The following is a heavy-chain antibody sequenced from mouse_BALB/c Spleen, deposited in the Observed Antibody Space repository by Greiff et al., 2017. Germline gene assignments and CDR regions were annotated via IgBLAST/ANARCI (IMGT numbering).Heavy chain of an antibody. CDR3: ARREGNYWYFDV. CDR2: ISSGGST. CDR1: GFTFSSYA. J-gene: IGHJ1*01. Sequence: EVQLVESGGGLVKPGGSLKLSCAASGFTFSSYAMSWVRQTPEKRLEWVASISSGGSTYYPDSVKGRFTISRDNARNILYLQMSSLRSEDTAMYYCARREGNYWYFDVWGAGTTVTVSS. D-gene: IGHD2-1*01. V-gene: IGHV5-6-5*01.